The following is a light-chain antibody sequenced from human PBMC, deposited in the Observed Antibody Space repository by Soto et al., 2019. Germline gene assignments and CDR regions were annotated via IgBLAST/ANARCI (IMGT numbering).Light chain of an antibody. Sequence: QSVLTQPASVSGSPGQSITISCTGTSSDVGGYNYGSWYQQHPGKAPKLMIYDVSNRPSGVSNRFSGSKSGNTASLTISGLQAEAEADYYCSSYTSSSTRVFGTGTKLTVL. CDR1: SSDVGGYNY. J-gene: IGLJ1*01. CDR3: SSYTSSSTRV. CDR2: DVS. V-gene: IGLV2-14*01.